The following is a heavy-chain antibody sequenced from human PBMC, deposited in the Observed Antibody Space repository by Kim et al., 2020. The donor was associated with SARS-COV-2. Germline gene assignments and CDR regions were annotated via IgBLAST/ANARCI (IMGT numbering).Heavy chain of an antibody. CDR3: ARDHVGTAGY. V-gene: IGHV1-46*01. Sequence: TRYEQRFQGRGTMTRDTSTRRVYMELSSLRSEDTAVYYCARDHVGTAGYWGQGTLVTVSS. J-gene: IGHJ4*02. CDR2: T. D-gene: IGHD2-21*02.